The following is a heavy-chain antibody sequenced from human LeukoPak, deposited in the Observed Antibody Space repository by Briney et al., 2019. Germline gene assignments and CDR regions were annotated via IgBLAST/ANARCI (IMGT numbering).Heavy chain of an antibody. J-gene: IGHJ4*02. CDR3: ARGSDGGYYYVWGSYPYYFDY. D-gene: IGHD3-16*01. CDR1: GGSFSGYY. CDR2: INHSGST. Sequence: SETLSLTCAVYGGSFSGYYWSWIRQPPGKGLEWIGEINHSGSTNYNPSLKSRVTISVDTSKNQFSLKLSSVTAADTAVYYCARGSDGGYYYVWGSYPYYFDYWGQGTLVTVSS. V-gene: IGHV4-34*01.